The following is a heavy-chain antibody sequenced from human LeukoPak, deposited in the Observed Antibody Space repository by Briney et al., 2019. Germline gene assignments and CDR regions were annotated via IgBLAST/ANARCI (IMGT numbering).Heavy chain of an antibody. CDR2: IYTSGGT. CDR3: ARGDYSDSQRFDP. D-gene: IGHD3-22*01. J-gene: IGHJ5*02. Sequence: SETLSLTCTVSGGSISSYYWSWIRQPAGKGLEWIGRIYTSGGTNYNPSLKSRVTISVDTSKNHFSLKLTSVTAADTAVYFCARGDYSDSQRFDPWGQGILVTVSS. V-gene: IGHV4-4*07. CDR1: GGSISSYY.